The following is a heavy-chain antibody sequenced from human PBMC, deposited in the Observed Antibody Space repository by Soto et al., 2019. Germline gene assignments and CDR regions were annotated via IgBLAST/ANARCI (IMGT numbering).Heavy chain of an antibody. V-gene: IGHV1-8*01. CDR3: AKVSRKGSAIDFDY. CDR2: VNPNNGDT. CDR1: GYTFSNYD. D-gene: IGHD3-10*01. Sequence: QVQLVQSGAELKKPGASVKVSCKASGYTFSNYDMNWVRQATGQGPEWIGWVNPNNGDTGYAQKFQGRVTLTTDISTTTAYRELNSLRSEDTASYYCAKVSRKGSAIDFDYGGQGTLITVSS. J-gene: IGHJ4*02.